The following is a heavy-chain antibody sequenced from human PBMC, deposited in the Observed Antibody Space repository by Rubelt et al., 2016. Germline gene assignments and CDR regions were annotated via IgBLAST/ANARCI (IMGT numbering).Heavy chain of an antibody. CDR3: ARDQNFDY. CDR1: GGSISSYY. J-gene: IGHJ4*02. V-gene: IGHV4-59*12. CDR2: IYYSGST. Sequence: QVQLQESGPGLVKPSETLSLTCTVSGGSISSYYWSWIRQPPGKGLEWIGYIYYSGSTNYNPSLKSRVTISVDTSKNQFSLKLSSMTAADTAVYYCARDQNFDYWGQGTLVTVSS.